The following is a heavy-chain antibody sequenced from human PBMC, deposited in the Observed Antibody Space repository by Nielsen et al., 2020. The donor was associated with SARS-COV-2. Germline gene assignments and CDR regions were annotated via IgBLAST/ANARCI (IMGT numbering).Heavy chain of an antibody. D-gene: IGHD1-26*01. V-gene: IGHV4-39*07. Sequence: WIRQPPGKGLEWIGSIYYSGSTYYNPSLKSRVTISVDTSKNQFSLKLSSVTVADTAVYYCARSGSWPTPKWELLYAFDIWGQGTMVTVSS. CDR2: IYYSGST. CDR3: ARSGSWPTPKWELLYAFDI. J-gene: IGHJ3*02.